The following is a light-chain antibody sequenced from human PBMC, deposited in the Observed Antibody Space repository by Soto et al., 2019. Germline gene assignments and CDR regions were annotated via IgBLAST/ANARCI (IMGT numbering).Light chain of an antibody. J-gene: IGLJ1*01. Sequence: QSALTQPHSASGTPGQRVTISCSGSSSNIGTSSVHWFQQLPGTAPKLLISTTNQRPSGVPERFSGSKSGTSASLAISGLQSEDEADYYCAAWDDSLNGHLFGTGTKVTVL. CDR2: TTN. V-gene: IGLV1-44*01. CDR1: SSNIGTSS. CDR3: AAWDDSLNGHL.